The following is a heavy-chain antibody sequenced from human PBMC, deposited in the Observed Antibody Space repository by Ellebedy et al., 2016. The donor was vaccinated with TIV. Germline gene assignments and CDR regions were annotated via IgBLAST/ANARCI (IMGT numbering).Heavy chain of an antibody. J-gene: IGHJ3*02. D-gene: IGHD7-27*01. Sequence: GESLKISCTASGFSFSTYTMNWVRQAPGKGLEWVSSISSGGSDIYYGDSVKGRFTISRDNAKNSLYLQMNSLRGDDSAVYYCARDLGTAWGSFDIWGQGTMVTVSS. CDR1: GFSFSTYT. CDR2: ISSGGSDI. V-gene: IGHV3-21*01. CDR3: ARDLGTAWGSFDI.